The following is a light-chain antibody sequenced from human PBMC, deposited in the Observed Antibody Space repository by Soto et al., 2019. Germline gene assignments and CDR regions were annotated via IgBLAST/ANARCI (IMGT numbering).Light chain of an antibody. CDR2: DAS. Sequence: DIQMTQSPSSVSASVGDRVTITCLXSQGVSTWLAWYQQKPGKAPNLLVYDASTLQSGVATRFSGSGSGTEFTRIISGLQPEESATYYCQQYTNTNNPWMFGQGTKVDIK. CDR1: QGVSTW. J-gene: IGKJ1*01. V-gene: IGKV1-12*01. CDR3: QQYTNTNNPWM.